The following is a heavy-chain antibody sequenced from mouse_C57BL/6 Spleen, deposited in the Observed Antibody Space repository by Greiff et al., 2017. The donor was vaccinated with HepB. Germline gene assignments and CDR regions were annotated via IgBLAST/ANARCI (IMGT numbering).Heavy chain of an antibody. CDR3: ARAPYYSNYDGFDY. CDR1: GYTFTSYW. V-gene: IGHV1-69*01. J-gene: IGHJ2*01. Sequence: QVQLQQPGAELVMPGASVKLSCKASGYTFTSYWMHWVKQRPGQGLEWIGEIDPSDSYTNYNQKFKGKSTLTVDKSSSTAYMQLSSLTSEDSAVYYCARAPYYSNYDGFDYWGQGTTLTVSS. D-gene: IGHD2-5*01. CDR2: IDPSDSYT.